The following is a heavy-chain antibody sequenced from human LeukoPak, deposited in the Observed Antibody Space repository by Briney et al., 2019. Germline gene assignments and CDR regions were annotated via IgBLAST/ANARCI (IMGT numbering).Heavy chain of an antibody. D-gene: IGHD3-10*01. J-gene: IGHJ4*02. CDR3: AKDQKYYGSGRELLDY. Sequence: GGSLRLSCAASGFTFSSYGMHWVRQAPGKGLEWVAVISYDGSNKYYADSVKGRFTISRDNSKNTLYLQMNSLRAEDMAVYYCAKDQKYYGSGRELLDYWGQGTLVTVSS. V-gene: IGHV3-30*18. CDR2: ISYDGSNK. CDR1: GFTFSSYG.